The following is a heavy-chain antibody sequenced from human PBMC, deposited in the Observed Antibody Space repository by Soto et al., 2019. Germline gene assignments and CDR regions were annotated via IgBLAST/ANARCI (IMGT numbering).Heavy chain of an antibody. CDR1: GFTFNTYP. D-gene: IGHD3-22*01. CDR3: ARWTYYYDSGGYR. J-gene: IGHJ4*02. CDR2: ISHDGSKK. Sequence: QVQLVESGGGVVQPGRSRRLSCAASGFTFNTYPMHWVRQAPGKGLEWVALISHDGSKKYYADSVKGRFTISRDNSENTLYVQLNHLRAEDTAVYYCARWTYYYDSGGYRWGQGTLVTVSS. V-gene: IGHV3-30-3*01.